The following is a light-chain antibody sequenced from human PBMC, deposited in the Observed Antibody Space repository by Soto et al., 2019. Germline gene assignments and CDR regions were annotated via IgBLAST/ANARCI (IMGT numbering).Light chain of an antibody. CDR2: GAS. Sequence: EVALTQSPGTLSLSPGARATLSCRASQSIANDYLAWYQQKPGQAPRLLIYGASTRATGIPARFSGSGSGTEFTLTISSLQSEDFAVYYCQQYNNWPRTFGQGTKVDIK. J-gene: IGKJ1*01. V-gene: IGKV3-15*01. CDR1: QSIANDY. CDR3: QQYNNWPRT.